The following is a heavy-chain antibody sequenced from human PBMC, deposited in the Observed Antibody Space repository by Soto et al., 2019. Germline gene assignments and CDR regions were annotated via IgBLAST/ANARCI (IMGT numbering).Heavy chain of an antibody. CDR3: AKDRDVAVGRPRHFDY. V-gene: IGHV3-23*01. CDR2: VSGSGGST. Sequence: EVQLLESGGGLVQPGGSLRLSCAASGFTFRSYVMSWVRQGPGKGLEWVSTVSGSGGSTYYADSVKGRFTISRDNSKNTVYLQMNSLRAEDTAVYYCAKDRDVAVGRPRHFDYWGQGTLVTVSS. D-gene: IGHD5-12*01. CDR1: GFTFRSYV. J-gene: IGHJ4*02.